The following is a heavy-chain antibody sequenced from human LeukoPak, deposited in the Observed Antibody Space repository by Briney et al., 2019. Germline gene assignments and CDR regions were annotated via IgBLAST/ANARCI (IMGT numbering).Heavy chain of an antibody. V-gene: IGHV1-2*06. Sequence: ASVKVSCKASGYTFTGYYMHWVRQAPGQGLEWMGRINPNSGGTNYAQKIQGRVTMTRDTSISTAYMELSRLRSDDTAVYYCARGYEVRGVIIDLSHDYWGQGTLVTVSS. CDR1: GYTFTGYY. CDR2: INPNSGGT. CDR3: ARGYEVRGVIIDLSHDY. D-gene: IGHD3-10*01. J-gene: IGHJ4*02.